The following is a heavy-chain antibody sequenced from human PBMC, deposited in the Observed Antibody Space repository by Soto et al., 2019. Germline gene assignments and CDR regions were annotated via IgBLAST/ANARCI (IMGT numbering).Heavy chain of an antibody. D-gene: IGHD1-1*01. CDR2: INHSGST. V-gene: IGHV4-34*01. J-gene: IGHJ6*02. Sequence: SETLSLTCAVYGGSFSGYYWSWIRQPPGKGLEWIGEINHSGSTNYNPSLKSRVTISVDTSKNQFSLKLSSVTAADTAVYYCARHDGLIGWNVYSYYYGMDVWGQGTTVTVSS. CDR1: GGSFSGYY. CDR3: ARHDGLIGWNVYSYYYGMDV.